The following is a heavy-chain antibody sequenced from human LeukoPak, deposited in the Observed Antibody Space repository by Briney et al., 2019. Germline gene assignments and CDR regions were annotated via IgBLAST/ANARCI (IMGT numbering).Heavy chain of an antibody. Sequence: SETLSLTCAVSGGSISSGGYSWSWIRQPPGKGLEWIGYIYHSGSTYYNPSLKSRVTISVDTSKNQFSLKLSSVTAADTAVYYCARGDSDSSGYAPSRDLDYWGQGTLVTVSS. CDR1: GGSISSGGYS. CDR2: IYHSGST. J-gene: IGHJ4*02. V-gene: IGHV4-30-2*01. D-gene: IGHD3-22*01. CDR3: ARGDSDSSGYAPSRDLDY.